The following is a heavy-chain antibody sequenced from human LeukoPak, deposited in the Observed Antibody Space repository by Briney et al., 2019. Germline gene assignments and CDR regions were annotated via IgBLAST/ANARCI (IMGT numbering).Heavy chain of an antibody. J-gene: IGHJ4*02. CDR3: ARGYRGHLGYFDY. V-gene: IGHV3-21*01. Sequence: GGSLRLSCAASGFTFSSYSMNWVRQAPGKGLEWVSSISSSSYIYYADSVKGRFTISRDNAKNSLYLQMNSLRAEDTAVYYCARGYRGHLGYFDYWGQGTLVTVSS. D-gene: IGHD1-26*01. CDR2: ISSSSYI. CDR1: GFTFSSYS.